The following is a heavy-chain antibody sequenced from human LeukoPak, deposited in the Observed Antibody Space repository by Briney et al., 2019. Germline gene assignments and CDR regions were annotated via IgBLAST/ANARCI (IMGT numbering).Heavy chain of an antibody. V-gene: IGHV4-39*01. Sequence: SETLSLTCTVSGDSISVNNYYWGWIRQPPGKGLEWIASIYYSGSTYYNPSLKNLVTISVDPSQNQFSLKMTSVTAADTAVYYCARQGLYSGSDFWGQGSLVIVSS. CDR3: ARQGLYSGSDF. J-gene: IGHJ4*02. D-gene: IGHD1-26*01. CDR1: GDSISVNNYY. CDR2: IYYSGST.